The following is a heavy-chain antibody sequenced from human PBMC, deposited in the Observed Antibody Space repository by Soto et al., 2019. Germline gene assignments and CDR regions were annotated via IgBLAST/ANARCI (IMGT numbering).Heavy chain of an antibody. CDR3: ARERAAYDYIWGSYRYGPDDAFDI. CDR2: ISYDGSNK. V-gene: IGHV3-30*03. Sequence: GGSLRLSCAASGFTFSSYSMNWVRQAPGKGLEWVAVISYDGSNKYYADSVKGRFTISRDNSKNTLYLQMNSLRAEDTAVYYCARERAAYDYIWGSYRYGPDDAFDIWGQGTMVTVSS. CDR1: GFTFSSYS. D-gene: IGHD3-16*02. J-gene: IGHJ3*02.